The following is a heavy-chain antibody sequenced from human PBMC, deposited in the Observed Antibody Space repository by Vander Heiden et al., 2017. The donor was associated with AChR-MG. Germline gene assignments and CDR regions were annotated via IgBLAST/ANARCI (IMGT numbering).Heavy chain of an antibody. Sequence: EVQLLESGGDLVQPGGSLRLSCAASGFTFSSYAMSWVRQAAGKGLEWVSAISGSGGSTYYADSVKGRFTFSRDNSKNTLYLQMNSLRAEDTAVYYCAKDQIPELITSFGVVISLGPWVQGTLVTVSS. D-gene: IGHD3-3*01. CDR3: AKDQIPELITSFGVVISLGP. CDR2: ISGSGGST. CDR1: GFTFSSYA. V-gene: IGHV3-23*01. J-gene: IGHJ5*02.